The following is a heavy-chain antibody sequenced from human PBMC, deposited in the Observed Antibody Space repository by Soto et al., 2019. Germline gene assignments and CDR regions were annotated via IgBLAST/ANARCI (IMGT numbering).Heavy chain of an antibody. Sequence: GGSLRLSCAASGLTFSNYWMSWVRQAPGKGLQWVVNIKQDGSEKYYMDSVRGRFTVSRDNAKNSLFLQMNSLRAEDTAVYFCARVAYSYGWIYDYWGQGSLVTAPQ. D-gene: IGHD6-19*01. J-gene: IGHJ4*01. CDR2: IKQDGSEK. CDR1: GLTFSNYW. V-gene: IGHV3-7*01. CDR3: ARVAYSYGWIYDY.